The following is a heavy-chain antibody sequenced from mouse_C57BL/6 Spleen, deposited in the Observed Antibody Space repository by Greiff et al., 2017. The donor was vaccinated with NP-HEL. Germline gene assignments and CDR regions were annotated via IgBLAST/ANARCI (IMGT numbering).Heavy chain of an antibody. CDR1: GYTFTSYW. J-gene: IGHJ4*01. CDR3: ARGESRYAMDY. Sequence: QVQLQQPGAELVMPGASVKLSCKASGYTFTSYWMHWVKQRPGQGLEWIGEIDPSDSYTNYNQKFKGKSTLTVDKSSSTAYMQLSSLTSEDSAVYYCARGESRYAMDYWGQGTSVTVSS. V-gene: IGHV1-69*01. CDR2: IDPSDSYT.